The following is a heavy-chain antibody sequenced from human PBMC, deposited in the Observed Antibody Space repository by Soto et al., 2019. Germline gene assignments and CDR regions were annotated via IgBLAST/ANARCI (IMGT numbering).Heavy chain of an antibody. CDR2: ISAYNGNT. CDR1: GYTFTSYG. CDR3: AREGRSSDFWSGWNYYYGMDV. V-gene: IGHV1-18*01. Sequence: QVQLVQSGAEVKKPGASVKVSCKASGYTFTSYGISWVRQAPGQGLEGMGWISAYNGNTNYAQKLQGRVTMTTDTSTSTAYMELRSLRSDDTAVYYCAREGRSSDFWSGWNYYYGMDVWGQGTTVTVSS. J-gene: IGHJ6*02. D-gene: IGHD3-3*01.